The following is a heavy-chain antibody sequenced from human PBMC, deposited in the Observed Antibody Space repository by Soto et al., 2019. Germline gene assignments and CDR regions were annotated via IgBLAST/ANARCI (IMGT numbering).Heavy chain of an antibody. D-gene: IGHD3-22*01. Sequence: SETLSLTCAVYGGSFSGFYWSWIRQPPGKGLEWIGEVNHSGSTKYNPSLKSRVTISVDTSKNQFSLKLSSVTAADTAAYYCARAAWGFHYYDRKQYDMDVWGQGTTVTVSS. CDR2: VNHSGST. CDR1: GGSFSGFY. V-gene: IGHV4-34*01. CDR3: ARAAWGFHYYDRKQYDMDV. J-gene: IGHJ6*02.